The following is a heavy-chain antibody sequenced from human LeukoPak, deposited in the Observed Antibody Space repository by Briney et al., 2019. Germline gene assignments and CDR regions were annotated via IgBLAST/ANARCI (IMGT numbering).Heavy chain of an antibody. J-gene: IGHJ4*02. CDR3: AKSSVGEGRIIPSGYFDK. CDR1: GFSFSRHG. Sequence: GGSLRLSCAASGFSFSRHGMHWVRESPGKGLEWVAVLWYDGRVKYYAGSVKGRFTISGDYFKNTLYLQMSSLRAEDTAVYYCAKSSVGEGRIIPSGYFDKWGQGTLVTVSS. V-gene: IGHV3-33*06. D-gene: IGHD2-15*01. CDR2: LWYDGRVK.